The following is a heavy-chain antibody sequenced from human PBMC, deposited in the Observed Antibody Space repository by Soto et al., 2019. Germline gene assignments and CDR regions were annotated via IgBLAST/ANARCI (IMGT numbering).Heavy chain of an antibody. D-gene: IGHD4-17*01. J-gene: IGHJ2*01. CDR1: GFTFNSYA. CDR2: ISGSGGST. CDR3: AKRTVGWYFDL. V-gene: IGHV3-23*01. Sequence: EVQLLESGGGLVQPGGSLRLSCAASGFTFNSYAMNWVRQAPGKGLEWVSVISGSGGSTYYADSVKGRFTISRDNSKTPRNLQMKSLRAEDTAVYYCAKRTVGWYFDLWGRGTLVTVSS.